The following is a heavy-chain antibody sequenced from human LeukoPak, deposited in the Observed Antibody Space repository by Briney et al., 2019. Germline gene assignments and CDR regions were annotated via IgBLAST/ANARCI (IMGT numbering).Heavy chain of an antibody. CDR2: ISGSGGST. J-gene: IGHJ4*02. Sequence: GGSLRLSCAASGFTFSSYAMSWVRQAPGKGLEWVSAISGSGGSTYYADSVKGRFTISRDNSKNTLYLQMNSLRAEDTAVYYCPEVAAAGTASAGEYVYWGQGTLVTVSS. CDR1: GFTFSSYA. CDR3: PEVAAAGTASAGEYVY. V-gene: IGHV3-23*01. D-gene: IGHD6-13*01.